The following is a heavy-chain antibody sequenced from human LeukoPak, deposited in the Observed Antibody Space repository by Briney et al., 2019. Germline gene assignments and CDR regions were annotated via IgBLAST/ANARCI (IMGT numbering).Heavy chain of an antibody. CDR3: ARGDSDYGDYVKYFDY. J-gene: IGHJ4*02. D-gene: IGHD4-17*01. Sequence: SETLSLTCTVSGGSISSYYWSWIRQPPGKGLEWIRYIYYSGSTNYNPSLKSRVTISVDTSKNQFSLKLSSVTAADTAVYYCARGDSDYGDYVKYFDYWGQGTLVTVSS. V-gene: IGHV4-59*01. CDR2: IYYSGST. CDR1: GGSISSYY.